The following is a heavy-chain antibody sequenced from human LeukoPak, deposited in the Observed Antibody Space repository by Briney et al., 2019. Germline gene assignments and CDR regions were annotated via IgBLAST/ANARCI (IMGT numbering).Heavy chain of an antibody. CDR1: GYSFTSYW. V-gene: IGHV5-51*01. CDR2: IYPGDSDT. D-gene: IGHD3-22*01. J-gene: IGHJ4*02. CDR3: ARLRGYYDSSGYRYFDY. Sequence: GESLKISCKGSGYSFTSYWIGWVRQMPGKGLEWMGIIYPGDSDTSYSPSFQGQVTISADKSISTAYLQWSSLKASDTAMYYCARLRGYYDSSGYRYFDYWGQGTLVTVSS.